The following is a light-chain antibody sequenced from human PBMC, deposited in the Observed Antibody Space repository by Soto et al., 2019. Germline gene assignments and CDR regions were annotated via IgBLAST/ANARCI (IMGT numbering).Light chain of an antibody. CDR3: QQYNNWTLSFT. Sequence: EIVMTQSPATLSVSPGERATLSCRASQSVSSNLAWYQQKPGQAPRLLIYGASTRATGIPARFSGSGSGTEFTLTISSLQSEDFAVYYCQQYNNWTLSFTFGPGTKVDIK. CDR1: QSVSSN. J-gene: IGKJ3*01. CDR2: GAS. V-gene: IGKV3-15*01.